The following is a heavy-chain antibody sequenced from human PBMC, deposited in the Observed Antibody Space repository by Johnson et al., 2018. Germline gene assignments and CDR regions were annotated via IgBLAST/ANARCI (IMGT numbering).Heavy chain of an antibody. CDR3: AKDRLTIPDYYYGMDV. CDR2: ISYDGSNK. D-gene: IGHD4/OR15-4a*01. V-gene: IGHV3-30*18. CDR1: GFTFRNYA. Sequence: QVQLVESGGGLVQXGGSXRLXCAASGFTFRNYAMTWVRQAPGTGLEWVAVISYDGSNKYYADSVKGRFTISRDNSKNTLYLQMNSLRAEDTAVYYCAKDRLTIPDYYYGMDVWGQGTTVTVSS. J-gene: IGHJ6*02.